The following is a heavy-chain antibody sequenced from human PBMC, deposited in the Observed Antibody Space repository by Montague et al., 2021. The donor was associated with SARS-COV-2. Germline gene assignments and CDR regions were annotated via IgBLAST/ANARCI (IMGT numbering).Heavy chain of an antibody. CDR2: IYSGGST. CDR3: AREIAAAAYGWNWFDP. CDR1: GFTVSSNY. V-gene: IGHV3-53*04. J-gene: IGHJ5*02. D-gene: IGHD6-13*01. Sequence: SLRLSCAASGFTVSSNYMSWVRQAPGKGLEWVSVIYSGGSTYYADAVKXRFTISRHNSKNTLYLQMNSLRAEDTAVYYCAREIAAAAYGWNWFDPWGQGTLVTVSS.